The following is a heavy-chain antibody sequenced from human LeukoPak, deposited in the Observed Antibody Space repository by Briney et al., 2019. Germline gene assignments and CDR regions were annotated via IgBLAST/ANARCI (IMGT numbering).Heavy chain of an antibody. CDR2: ISSSSSYI. CDR1: GFTFSSYS. Sequence: PGGSLRLSCAASGFTFSSYSMNWVRQAPGKGLEWVSSISSSSSYIYCADSVKGRFTISRDNAKNSLYLQMNSLRAEDTAVYYCARDPPDQEAQDAFDIWGQGTMVTVSS. CDR3: ARDPPDQEAQDAFDI. V-gene: IGHV3-21*01. J-gene: IGHJ3*02.